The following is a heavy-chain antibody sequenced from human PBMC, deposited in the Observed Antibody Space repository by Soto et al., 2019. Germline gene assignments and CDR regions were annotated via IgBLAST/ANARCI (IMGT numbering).Heavy chain of an antibody. CDR3: ARHDRGDYDYWGMGV. CDR1: GFTFSICA. V-gene: IGHV3-23*01. CDR2: INDGGGFT. J-gene: IGHJ6*02. Sequence: GGSLRLSCVASGFTFSICALSWVRQAPGKGLEWVSSINDGGGFTYYADSVKGRVTVSSDNSKNTLYLQMRGLREEDTAVYYGARHDRGDYDYWGMGVWGQATTLPISS. D-gene: IGHD5-12*01.